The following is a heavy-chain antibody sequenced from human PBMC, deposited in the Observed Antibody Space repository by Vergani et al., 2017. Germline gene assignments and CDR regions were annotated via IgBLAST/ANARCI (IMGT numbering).Heavy chain of an antibody. CDR2: ISNDGSKK. Sequence: QVQLAESGGGRVQPGRSLRLSCAASGYSFSSHAIHWVRPAPGKGLEWVAVISNDGSKKYYADSVKGRFTISRDNSQNTLDLQMNSLRTQDTAVYYCAKAGSVTSGSLEYNFYMDVGGKGTTVNVS. CDR3: AKAGSVTSGSLEYNFYMDV. D-gene: IGHD3-10*01. V-gene: IGHV3-30*18. J-gene: IGHJ6*03. CDR1: GYSFSSHA.